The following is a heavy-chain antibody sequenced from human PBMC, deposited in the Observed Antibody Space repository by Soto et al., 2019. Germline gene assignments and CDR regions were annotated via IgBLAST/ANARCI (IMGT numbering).Heavy chain of an antibody. CDR3: ARVALSGGGWLDP. J-gene: IGHJ5*02. CDR1: GYTFTSYY. Sequence: QVQLVQSGAEVKKPGASVNVSCKASGYTFTSYYMHWVRQAPGQGLEWMGIINPRGGSTTYAQKFQGRVTVTRDTSTSTVYMELSNRRSDATAIYYCARVALSGGGWLDPWGQGTLVTVSS. CDR2: INPRGGST. V-gene: IGHV1-46*01. D-gene: IGHD1-26*01.